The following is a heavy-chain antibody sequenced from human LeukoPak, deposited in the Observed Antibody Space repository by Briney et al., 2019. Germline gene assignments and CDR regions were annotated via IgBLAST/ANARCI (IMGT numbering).Heavy chain of an antibody. Sequence: SVKVSCKASGGTFSSYAISWVRQAPGQGLEWMGGIIPTFSTANSTHKSQCKVTITTDESTSTAAMELRSLRPEDTAVYYCARGALSHYGTYLTWFDPWDQGTLVTVPS. D-gene: IGHD4-11*01. CDR2: IIPTFSTA. CDR3: ARGALSHYGTYLTWFDP. CDR1: GGTFSSYA. V-gene: IGHV1-69*05. J-gene: IGHJ5*02.